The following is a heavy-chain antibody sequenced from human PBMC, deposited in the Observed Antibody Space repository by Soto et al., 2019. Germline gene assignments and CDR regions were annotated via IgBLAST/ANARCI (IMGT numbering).Heavy chain of an antibody. J-gene: IGHJ6*02. CDR1: GFTFSSYA. CDR3: ARDLIRGDLIPYYDSSGPLHYYYYGMDV. D-gene: IGHD3-22*01. V-gene: IGHV3-30-3*01. Sequence: PGGSLRLSCAASGFTFSSYAMHWVRQAPGKGLEWVAVISYDGSNKYYADSVKGRFTISRDNSKNTLYLQMNSLRAEDTAVYYCARDLIRGDLIPYYDSSGPLHYYYYGMDVWGQGTTVTVSS. CDR2: ISYDGSNK.